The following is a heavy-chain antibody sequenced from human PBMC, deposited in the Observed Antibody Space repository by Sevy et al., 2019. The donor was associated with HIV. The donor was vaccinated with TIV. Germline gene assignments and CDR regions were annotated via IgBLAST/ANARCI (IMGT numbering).Heavy chain of an antibody. V-gene: IGHV3-64D*06. Sequence: GGSLRLSCSASGFTFSSYAMHWVRQAPGKGLEYVSAISSNGGSTYYADSVKGRFTISRDNSKNTLYLQMSSLRAEDTAVYYCVKDCLRLDIVVVPAANAFDIWGQGTMVTVSS. D-gene: IGHD2-2*01. CDR2: ISSNGGST. CDR3: VKDCLRLDIVVVPAANAFDI. J-gene: IGHJ3*02. CDR1: GFTFSSYA.